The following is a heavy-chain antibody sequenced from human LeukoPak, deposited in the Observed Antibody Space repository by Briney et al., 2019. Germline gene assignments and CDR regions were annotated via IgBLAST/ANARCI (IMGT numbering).Heavy chain of an antibody. CDR2: IIPILGIA. CDR3: ARARDGEWELLRFDY. J-gene: IGHJ4*02. D-gene: IGHD1-26*01. Sequence: GASVKVSCKASGGTFSSYAISWVRQAPGQGLEWMGRIIPILGIANYAQKFQGRVTITADKSTSTAYMELSSLRSEDTAVYYCARARDGEWELLRFDYGGQGTLVTVSS. V-gene: IGHV1-69*04. CDR1: GGTFSSYA.